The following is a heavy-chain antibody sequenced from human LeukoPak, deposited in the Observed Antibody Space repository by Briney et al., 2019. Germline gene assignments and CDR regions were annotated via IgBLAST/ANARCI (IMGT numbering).Heavy chain of an antibody. V-gene: IGHV3-23*01. CDR1: GFTFSSYA. J-gene: IGHJ4*02. CDR3: ARTDYYYDSSGYYY. CDR2: ISGSGGST. Sequence: GGSLRPSCAASGFTFSSYAMSWVRQAPGKGLEWVSAISGSGGSTYYADYVKGRFTISRDNSKNTLYLQMNSLRAEDTAVYYCARTDYYYDSSGYYYWGQGTLVTVSS. D-gene: IGHD3-22*01.